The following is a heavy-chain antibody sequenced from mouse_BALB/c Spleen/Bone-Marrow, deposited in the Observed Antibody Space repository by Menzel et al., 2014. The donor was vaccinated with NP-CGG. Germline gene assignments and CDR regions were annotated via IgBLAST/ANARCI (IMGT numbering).Heavy chain of an antibody. J-gene: IGHJ3*01. V-gene: IGHV1-77*01. CDR1: GYTFTDYV. CDR3: AGELRFGY. CDR2: IYPGSGSI. Sequence: VQRVESGPELVKPGASVKMSCKASGYTFTDYVISWVKQRTGQGLEWIGEIYPGSGSIYYNEKFKGEATLTADKSSNTAYMQLSSLTSEDSAVYFCAGELRFGYWGQGTLVTVSA.